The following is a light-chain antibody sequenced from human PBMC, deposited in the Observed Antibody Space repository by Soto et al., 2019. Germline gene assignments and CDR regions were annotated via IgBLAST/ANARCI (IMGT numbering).Light chain of an antibody. CDR2: GAS. J-gene: IGKJ1*01. CDR1: QSVSIW. CDR3: QQYKNYWT. V-gene: IGKV1-5*01. Sequence: DIQMTQSPSTLSASVGDRVTFTCRASQSVSIWLAWYQQKPGKAPKLLISGASTLESGVPSRFSGSGSGTEFTLTFSSLQPDDFATYYCQQYKNYWTFGQGTKVDI.